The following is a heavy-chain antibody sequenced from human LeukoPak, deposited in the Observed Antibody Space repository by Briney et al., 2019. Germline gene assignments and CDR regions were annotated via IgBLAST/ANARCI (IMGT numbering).Heavy chain of an antibody. J-gene: IGHJ3*02. D-gene: IGHD3-22*01. CDR2: INWSGSST. CDR3: ARDRYYDSSRRSDTFDI. V-gene: IGHV3-20*04. Sequence: TGGSLRLSCAASGFRFDDYGMSWVRQAPGKGLEWVSGINWSGSSTGYADSVKGRFTISRDNSKNSLYLQMNSLRAEDTALYYCARDRYYDSSRRSDTFDIWGQGTMVTVSS. CDR1: GFRFDDYG.